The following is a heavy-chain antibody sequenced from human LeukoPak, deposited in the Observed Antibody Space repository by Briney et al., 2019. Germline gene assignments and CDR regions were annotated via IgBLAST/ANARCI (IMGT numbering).Heavy chain of an antibody. CDR1: GYTFTDYY. D-gene: IGHD6-13*01. CDR2: VDPEDGET. V-gene: IGHV1-69-2*01. J-gene: IGHJ4*02. Sequence: ASVKVSCKASGYTFTDYYMHWVQQAPGKGLEWMGRVDPEDGETIYAEKFQGRVTITADTSTDTAYTELSSLRSEDTAVYYCATSIAAAGPFDYWGQGTLVTVSS. CDR3: ATSIAAAGPFDY.